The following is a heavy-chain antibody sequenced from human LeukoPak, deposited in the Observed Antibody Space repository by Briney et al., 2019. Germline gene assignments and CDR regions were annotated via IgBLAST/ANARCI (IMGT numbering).Heavy chain of an antibody. Sequence: GGSLRLSCAASGFTFSSYAMSWVHQAPGKGLEWVSVISGSGGTTYYADFVKGRFTISRDNSKNTLYLQMNSLRAEDTAVYYCAKDGAPQQLVIYWGQGTLVTVSS. D-gene: IGHD6-13*01. CDR2: ISGSGGTT. J-gene: IGHJ4*02. CDR1: GFTFSSYA. CDR3: AKDGAPQQLVIY. V-gene: IGHV3-23*01.